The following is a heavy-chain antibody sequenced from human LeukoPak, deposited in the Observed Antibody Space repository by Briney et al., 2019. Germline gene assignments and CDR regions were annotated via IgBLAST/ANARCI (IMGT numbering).Heavy chain of an antibody. Sequence: GASVKVSCKASGYILTSYSISWVRQAPGQGLEWMGWISTYNGNTNYAQKLQVRVNMTADTSTSTAYLELRSLRSDDTAIYYCARVRVVRGVIIGPAPHFDYWGQGTLVTVSS. CDR1: GYILTSYS. V-gene: IGHV1-18*04. J-gene: IGHJ4*02. CDR2: ISTYNGNT. D-gene: IGHD3-10*01. CDR3: ARVRVVRGVIIGPAPHFDY.